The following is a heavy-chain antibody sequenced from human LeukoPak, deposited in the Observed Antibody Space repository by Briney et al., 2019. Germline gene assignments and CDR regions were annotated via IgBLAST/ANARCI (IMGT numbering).Heavy chain of an antibody. CDR3: ARDAGYDFWSGYYQGYFDY. V-gene: IGHV3-66*02. CDR2: IYSGGST. CDR1: GFTFNNYA. Sequence: PGGSLRLSCAASGFTFNNYAMSWVRQAPGKGLEWVSVIYSGGSTYYADSVKGRFTISRDNSKNTLYLQMNSLRAEDTAVYYCARDAGYDFWSGYYQGYFDYWGQGTLVTVSS. D-gene: IGHD3-3*01. J-gene: IGHJ4*02.